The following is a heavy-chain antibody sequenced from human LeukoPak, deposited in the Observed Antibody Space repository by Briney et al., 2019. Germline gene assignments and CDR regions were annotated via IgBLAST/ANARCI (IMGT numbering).Heavy chain of an antibody. D-gene: IGHD3-16*01. CDR2: INPNSGGT. CDR1: GYTFTGYY. J-gene: IGHJ4*02. Sequence: GASVKVSCKASGYTFTGYYMHWVRQAPGQGLEWMGWINPNSGGTNYAQKFQGRVTMTRDTSISTAYMELSRLRSDDTAVYYCARSRGGGGVSFDYWGQGTLVAVSS. CDR3: ARSRGGGGVSFDY. V-gene: IGHV1-2*02.